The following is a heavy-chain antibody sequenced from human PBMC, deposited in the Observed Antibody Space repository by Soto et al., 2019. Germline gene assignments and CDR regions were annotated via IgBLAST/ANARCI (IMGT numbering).Heavy chain of an antibody. CDR1: GFNFSNHW. J-gene: IGHJ5*02. D-gene: IGHD2-21*02. Sequence: GGSLRLSCAASGFNFSNHWMHWVRQRPGEGLVWVSRITSDGKSKAYAESVKGRFAISGDNAKNTLYLQMNGLTAEDTAVYYCARESGDWPLNWFDPWGLGTLVTVSS. CDR3: ARESGDWPLNWFDP. V-gene: IGHV3-74*01. CDR2: ITSDGKSK.